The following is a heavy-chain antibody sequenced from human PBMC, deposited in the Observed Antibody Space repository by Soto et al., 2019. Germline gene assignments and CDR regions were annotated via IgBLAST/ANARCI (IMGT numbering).Heavy chain of an antibody. CDR3: ARGVRQLERRNYYYYYMDV. D-gene: IGHD1-1*01. CDR2: MNPNSGNT. Sequence: ASVKVSFKASGYTFTSYDINWVRQATGQGLEWMGWMNPNSGNTGYAQKFQGRVTMTRNTSISTAYMELSSLRSEDTAVYYCARGVRQLERRNYYYYYMDVWGKGTTVTVSS. J-gene: IGHJ6*03. CDR1: GYTFTSYD. V-gene: IGHV1-8*01.